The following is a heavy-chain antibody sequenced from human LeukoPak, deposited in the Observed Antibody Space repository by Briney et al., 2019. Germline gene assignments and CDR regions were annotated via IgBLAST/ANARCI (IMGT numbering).Heavy chain of an antibody. V-gene: IGHV3-23*01. J-gene: IGHJ4*02. CDR3: AKCLTSTGTCYFDY. Sequence: GGSLRLSCAASGFTFSNYAMSWVRQTPGEGLEWVSAISGSGGNTYYADSVNGRFTISRDNSQNTFFLQMNSLRADDTAIYYCAKCLTSTGTCYFDYWGQGTLVTVSS. CDR2: ISGSGGNT. D-gene: IGHD1-1*01. CDR1: GFTFSNYA.